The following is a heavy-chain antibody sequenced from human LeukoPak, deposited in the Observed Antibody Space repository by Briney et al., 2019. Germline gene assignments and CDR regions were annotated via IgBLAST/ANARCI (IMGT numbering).Heavy chain of an antibody. J-gene: IGHJ4*02. CDR3: AREAYDFWSGYWPVDY. V-gene: IGHV1-18*01. Sequence: ASVKVSCKASGYTFTSYGISWVRQAPGQGLEWMGWISAYNGNTNYAQKLQGRVTMTTDTSTSTAYMELRSLRSDDTAVYYCAREAYDFWSGYWPVDYWDQGTLVTVSS. CDR1: GYTFTSYG. CDR2: ISAYNGNT. D-gene: IGHD3-3*01.